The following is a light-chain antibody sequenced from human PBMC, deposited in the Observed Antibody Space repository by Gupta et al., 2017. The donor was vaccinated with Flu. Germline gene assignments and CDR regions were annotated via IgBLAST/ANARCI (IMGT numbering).Light chain of an antibody. CDR1: QSISSY. CDR2: AAS. CDR3: QQSYSTPWT. Sequence: SLSASVGDRVTITCRESQSISSYLNWYQQKPGKAPKLLIYAASSLQSGVPSRFSGSGSGTDFTLTISSLQPEDFATYYCQQSYSTPWTFGQGTKVEIK. J-gene: IGKJ1*01. V-gene: IGKV1-39*01.